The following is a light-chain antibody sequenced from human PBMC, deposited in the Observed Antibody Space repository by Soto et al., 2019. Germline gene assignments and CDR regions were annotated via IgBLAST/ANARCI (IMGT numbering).Light chain of an antibody. V-gene: IGLV2-11*01. CDR1: SSDVGGYEY. J-gene: IGLJ1*01. CDR2: DVT. CDR3: CSYAGSPFYV. Sequence: QSALTQPRSVSGSPGQSVTISCTGTSSDVGGYEYVSWYQQHPGKAPKLVIYDVTKRPSGVPDRSSGSRSGNTASLTISGLQTEDEADYYCCSYAGSPFYVFGIGTKVTVL.